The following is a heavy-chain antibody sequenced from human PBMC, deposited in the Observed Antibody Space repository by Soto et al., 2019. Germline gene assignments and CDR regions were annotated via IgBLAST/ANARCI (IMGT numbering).Heavy chain of an antibody. J-gene: IGHJ6*02. V-gene: IGHV1-18*01. Sequence: GAAGKGSSEESCCTFTKSVMNWGRQAPGQRVEWMGWISAYNGNTNYAQKLQGRVTMTTDTSTSTAYMELRSLRSDDTAVYYCASSLEPCGMDVWGQGTTVTVSS. CDR3: ASSLEPCGMDV. CDR1: CCTFTKSV. CDR2: ISAYNGNT.